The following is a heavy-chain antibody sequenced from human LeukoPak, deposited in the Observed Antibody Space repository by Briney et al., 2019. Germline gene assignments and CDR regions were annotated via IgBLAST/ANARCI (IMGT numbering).Heavy chain of an antibody. CDR2: ISVSGGTT. V-gene: IGHV3-23*01. D-gene: IGHD2-8*01. CDR1: GLTFSNYP. J-gene: IGHJ4*02. Sequence: GGSLRLSRTASGLTFSNYPMTWVRQAPGKGLEWVSSISVSGGTTYYPDAVKGRFTILRDNSKNNLYLEMNSLRVDDTAIYYCAKGGYFTFFDNWGQGTLVTVSS. CDR3: AKGGYFTFFDN.